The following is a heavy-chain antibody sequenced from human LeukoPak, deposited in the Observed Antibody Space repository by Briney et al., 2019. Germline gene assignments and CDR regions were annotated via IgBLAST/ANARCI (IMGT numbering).Heavy chain of an antibody. CDR2: IYYSGST. CDR1: GGSISSYY. V-gene: IGHV4-59*01. Sequence: SETLSLTCTVSGGSISSYYWSRIRQPPGKGLEWIGYIYYSGSTNYNPSLKSRVTISVDTSKNQFSLKLSSVTAADTAVYYCARTTEGYCSRTSCYGFSYSYYMDVWGKGTTVTISS. J-gene: IGHJ6*03. D-gene: IGHD2-2*01. CDR3: ARTTEGYCSRTSCYGFSYSYYMDV.